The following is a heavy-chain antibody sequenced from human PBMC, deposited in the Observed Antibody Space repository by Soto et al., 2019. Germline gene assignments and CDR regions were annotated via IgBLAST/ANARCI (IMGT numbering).Heavy chain of an antibody. D-gene: IGHD5-18*01. V-gene: IGHV3-23*01. Sequence: GVSLCLSCAASGFTFSSYALSWFRQAAGKGLGCVLAILGRGGSTHYADSVKGRFTISRDNSKNTLYQQMNSLRAENTAVYYCAKVRVYSYGSVIHHLYYSDYWGQGTLVIVSS. CDR3: AKVRVYSYGSVIHHLYYSDY. CDR2: ILGRGGST. J-gene: IGHJ4*02. CDR1: GFTFSSYA.